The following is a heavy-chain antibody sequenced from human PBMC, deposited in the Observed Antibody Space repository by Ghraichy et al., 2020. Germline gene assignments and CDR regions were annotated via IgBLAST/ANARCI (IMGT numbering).Heavy chain of an antibody. J-gene: IGHJ4*02. CDR3: ARGPLGYSGYDGVGDY. CDR1: GYTFTSYD. V-gene: IGHV1-8*01. D-gene: IGHD5-12*01. Sequence: ASVKVSCKASGYTFTSYDINWVRQATGQGLEWMGWMNPNSGNTGYAQKFQGRVTMTRNTSISTAYMELSSLRSEDTAVYYCARGPLGYSGYDGVGDYWGQGTLVTVSS. CDR2: MNPNSGNT.